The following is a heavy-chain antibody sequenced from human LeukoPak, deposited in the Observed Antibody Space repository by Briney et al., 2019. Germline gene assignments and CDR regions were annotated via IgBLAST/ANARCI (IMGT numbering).Heavy chain of an antibody. CDR2: ISVYNGNT. CDR1: GYTFTTYA. J-gene: IGHJ4*02. V-gene: IGHV1-18*01. Sequence: ASVKVSCKASGYTFTTYAMNWVRQAPGQGLEWMGWISVYNGNTNDGQKFQGRVTMTTDTSTSTAYMELRSLRSDDTAVYYCARDRGVGDYSIGYWGQGTLVTVSS. D-gene: IGHD3-10*01. CDR3: ARDRGVGDYSIGY.